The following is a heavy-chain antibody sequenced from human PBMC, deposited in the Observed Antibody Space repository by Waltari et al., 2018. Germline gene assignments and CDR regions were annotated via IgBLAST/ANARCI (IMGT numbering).Heavy chain of an antibody. V-gene: IGHV3-30*18. Sequence: QVQLVESGGGVVQPGKSVRLSCAASGFNFKTYGMHWVRQAPGKGLEWVAVIANDGRNKFYVDAVKGRFSISRDDSKTTVYLQMNDLRPEDTATYYCAKDGRAWFGSGISHFESWGQGTLVTVSS. J-gene: IGHJ4*02. CDR1: GFNFKTYG. CDR3: AKDGRAWFGSGISHFES. CDR2: IANDGRNK. D-gene: IGHD3-10*01.